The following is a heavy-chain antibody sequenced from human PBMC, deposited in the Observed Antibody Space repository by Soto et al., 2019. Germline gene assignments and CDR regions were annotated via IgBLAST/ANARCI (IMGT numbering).Heavy chain of an antibody. Sequence: EVQLVESGGGLVQPGRSLRLSCAASGFTFDDYAMHWVRQAPGKGLEWVSGISWNSGSIGYAYSVKGRFTISRDNAKNPLYLQMNSLRAEDTALYYCAKDNYDILTGYWGDWGQGTLVTVSS. V-gene: IGHV3-9*01. CDR3: AKDNYDILTGYWGD. J-gene: IGHJ4*02. CDR2: ISWNSGSI. CDR1: GFTFDDYA. D-gene: IGHD3-9*01.